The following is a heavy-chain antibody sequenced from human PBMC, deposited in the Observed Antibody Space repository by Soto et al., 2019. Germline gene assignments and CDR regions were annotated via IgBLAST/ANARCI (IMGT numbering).Heavy chain of an antibody. D-gene: IGHD3-16*01. Sequence: QVQLVESGGGVVQPGRSLRLSCAASGFTFSSYAMHWVRQAPGKGLEWVAVISYDGSNKYYADSVKGRFTISRDNSKNTLYLQMNSLRAEDTAVYYCARDHDGVTPHIDYWGQGTLVTVSS. CDR3: ARDHDGVTPHIDY. CDR2: ISYDGSNK. CDR1: GFTFSSYA. J-gene: IGHJ4*02. V-gene: IGHV3-30-3*01.